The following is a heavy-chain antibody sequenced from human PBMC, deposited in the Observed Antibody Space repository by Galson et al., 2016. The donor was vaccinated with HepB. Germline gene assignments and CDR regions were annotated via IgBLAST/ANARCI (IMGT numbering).Heavy chain of an antibody. D-gene: IGHD3-3*01. Sequence: SVKVSCKASGDTFNSHAISWVRRAPGHGLEWVGEFIPTSDTPNYAEEFQGRVTITADKSTGTAYRERNSQRSDDTAVYFCARGRSGSGGTYYYYFYGLDVWGQGTAVSVSS. J-gene: IGHJ6*02. CDR2: FIPTSDTP. CDR1: GDTFNSHA. V-gene: IGHV1-69*06. CDR3: ARGRSGSGGTYYYYFYGLDV.